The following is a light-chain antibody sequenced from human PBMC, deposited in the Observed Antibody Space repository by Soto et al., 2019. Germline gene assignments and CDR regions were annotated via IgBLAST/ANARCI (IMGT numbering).Light chain of an antibody. CDR1: QSIRIF. Sequence: DIQMTQSPSSLSASVGDRVTITCRASQSIRIFLNWYQQKPGKAPRLLIYAASSLQSGVPSRFSGSGSETAFTLTISSLQSEDFAVYYCQHYHGWPITFGQGTRLENK. CDR2: AAS. J-gene: IGKJ5*01. V-gene: IGKV1-39*01. CDR3: QHYHGWPIT.